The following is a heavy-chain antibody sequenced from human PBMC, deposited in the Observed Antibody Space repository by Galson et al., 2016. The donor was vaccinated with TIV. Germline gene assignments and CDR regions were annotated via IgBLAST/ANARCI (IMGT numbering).Heavy chain of an antibody. Sequence: SLRLSCAASGFIFSSFPMHWVRQVPGKGLEWMSYIDSNSRTIYYADSVKGRFTVSRDNAKNSLYLQMNSLRAEDTAIYFCARDLLPQYSRSYWGKGTLVTVSS. D-gene: IGHD1-26*01. CDR3: ARDLLPQYSRSY. V-gene: IGHV3-48*04. CDR1: GFIFSSFP. J-gene: IGHJ4*02. CDR2: IDSNSRTI.